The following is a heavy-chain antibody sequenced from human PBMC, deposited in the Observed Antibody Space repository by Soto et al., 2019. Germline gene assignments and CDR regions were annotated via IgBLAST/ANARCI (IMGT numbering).Heavy chain of an antibody. CDR1: GFTFSSYG. J-gene: IGHJ6*02. V-gene: IGHV3-33*01. CDR2: IWYDGSNK. D-gene: IGHD6-13*01. Sequence: GSLRLSCAASGFTFSSYGMHWVRQAPGKGLEWVAVIWYDGSNKYYADSVKGRFTISRDNSKNTLYLQMNSLRAEDTAVYYCARGWPIAAAGNYYYGMDVWGQGTTVTVSS. CDR3: ARGWPIAAAGNYYYGMDV.